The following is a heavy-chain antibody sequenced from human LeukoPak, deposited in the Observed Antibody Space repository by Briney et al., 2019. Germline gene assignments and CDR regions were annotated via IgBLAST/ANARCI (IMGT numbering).Heavy chain of an antibody. CDR2: INHSGST. J-gene: IGHJ4*02. CDR3: ASSRATIRSSGWYNY. Sequence: SETLSLTCAVYGGSFSGYYCSWLRQPPGKGLEWIGEINHSGSTNYNPSLKRRVTISVDPSKNQFSLKLSSVTAADTAVYYCASSRATIRSSGWYNYWGQGTLVTVSS. CDR1: GGSFSGYY. V-gene: IGHV4-34*01. D-gene: IGHD6-19*01.